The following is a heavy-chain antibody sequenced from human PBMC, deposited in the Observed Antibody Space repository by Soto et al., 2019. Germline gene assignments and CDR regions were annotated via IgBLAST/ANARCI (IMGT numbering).Heavy chain of an antibody. J-gene: IGHJ4*02. D-gene: IGHD5-18*01. CDR3: AKDIVKYTYGACDY. CDR2: ISYDGSNQ. CDR1: GFSFNTYG. Sequence: GGSLRLSCAASGFSFNTYGMYWVRQAPGKGLEWVAAISYDGSNQYHADSVKGRFTISRDNSKSTLYLQMSSLRVEDTAVYYCAKDIVKYTYGACDYWGQGALVTVSS. V-gene: IGHV3-30*18.